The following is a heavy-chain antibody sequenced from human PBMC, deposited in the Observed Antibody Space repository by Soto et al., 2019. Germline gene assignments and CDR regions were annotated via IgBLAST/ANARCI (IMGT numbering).Heavy chain of an antibody. V-gene: IGHV3-23*01. CDR1: GFTFNTYA. J-gene: IGHJ4*02. CDR2: ISGSGGTT. D-gene: IGHD1-26*01. Sequence: LRLSCASSGFTFNTYAMTWVRQAPGKGLEWVSAISGSGGTTYYADSVKGRFTISRDNSKNTMLRKMNSLRADDTAVYYCAKWLVGGSLYYFDYWGQGTPVTVSS. CDR3: AKWLVGGSLYYFDY.